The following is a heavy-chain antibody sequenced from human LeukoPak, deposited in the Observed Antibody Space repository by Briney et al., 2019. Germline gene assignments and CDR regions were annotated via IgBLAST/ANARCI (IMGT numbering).Heavy chain of an antibody. V-gene: IGHV4-59*12. J-gene: IGHJ4*02. Sequence: SETLSLTCTVSGGSISRYYWSWIRQPPGKGLDYIGYIYYSGSTNYNPSLKSRVTISVDTSKNQFSLKLSSVTAADTAVYYCARDLSGSYLDYWGQGTLVTVSS. CDR3: ARDLSGSYLDY. CDR1: GGSISRYY. CDR2: IYYSGST. D-gene: IGHD1-26*01.